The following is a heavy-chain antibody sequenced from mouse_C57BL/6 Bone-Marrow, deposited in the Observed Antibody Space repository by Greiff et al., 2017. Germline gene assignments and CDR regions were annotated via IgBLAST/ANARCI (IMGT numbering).Heavy chain of an antibody. Sequence: EVKLVESGGDLVKPGGSLKLSCEASGFTFSSYGMSWVSQTPDKRLAWFAPISSGGSYNYYPESVKGRFTISRDKDKNTLYLQMSSLKSDDTAMYYCARAYYDGSGFADWGQGTLVTVAA. D-gene: IGHD1-1*01. CDR3: ARAYYDGSGFAD. CDR2: ISSGGSYN. V-gene: IGHV5-6*01. CDR1: GFTFSSYG. J-gene: IGHJ3*01.